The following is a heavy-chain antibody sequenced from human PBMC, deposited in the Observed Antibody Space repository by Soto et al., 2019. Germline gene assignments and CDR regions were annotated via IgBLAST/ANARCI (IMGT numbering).Heavy chain of an antibody. Sequence: ASVKVSCKASGYTFTGYYMHWVRQAPGQGLEWMGWINPNSGGTNYAQKFQGWVTMTRDTSISTAYMELSRLRSDDTAVYYCARDKRGSGSYYNGPTYYYYYYGMDVWGQGTTVTVS. CDR1: GYTFTGYY. CDR3: ARDKRGSGSYYNGPTYYYYYYGMDV. CDR2: INPNSGGT. V-gene: IGHV1-2*04. J-gene: IGHJ6*02. D-gene: IGHD3-10*01.